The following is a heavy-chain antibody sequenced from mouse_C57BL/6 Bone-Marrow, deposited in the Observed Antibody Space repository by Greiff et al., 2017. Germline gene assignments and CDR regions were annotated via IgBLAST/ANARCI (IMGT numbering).Heavy chain of an antibody. CDR1: GFTFSSYG. CDR3: ARRDYYSNFYAMDY. D-gene: IGHD2-5*01. V-gene: IGHV5-6*01. Sequence: VHLVESGGDLVKPGGSLKLSCAASGFTFSSYGMSWVRQTPDKRLEWVATISSGGSYTYYPDSVKGRFTISRDNAKNTLYLQMSSLKSEDTAMYYSARRDYYSNFYAMDYWGQGTSVTVSS. CDR2: ISSGGSYT. J-gene: IGHJ4*01.